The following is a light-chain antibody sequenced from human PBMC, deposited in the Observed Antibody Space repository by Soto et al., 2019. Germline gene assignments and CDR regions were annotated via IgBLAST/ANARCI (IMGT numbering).Light chain of an antibody. CDR3: QQYNNWPPHT. V-gene: IGKV3-15*01. J-gene: IGKJ4*01. Sequence: EIVMTQSPATLSVSPGERATLSCRASQSVSSNLAWYQQKPGQAPRLLIYGASTRATGIPARFSGSGSGTAFTLTLSRLQSEDFSVYYCQQYNNWPPHTFGGGTKGEIK. CDR1: QSVSSN. CDR2: GAS.